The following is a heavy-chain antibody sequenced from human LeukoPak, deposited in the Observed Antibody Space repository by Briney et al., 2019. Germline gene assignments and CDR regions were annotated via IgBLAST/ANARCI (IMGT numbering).Heavy chain of an antibody. CDR3: AREALRTFSGSYFYYFDY. CDR1: GFTFSSYA. CDR2: ISGSGGST. Sequence: GGSLRLSCAASGFTFSSYAMSWVRQAPGKGLEWVSAISGSGGSTYYADSVKGRFTISRDNAKNSLYLQMNSLRDEDTAVYYCAREALRTFSGSYFYYFDYWGQGTLVTVSS. V-gene: IGHV3-23*01. J-gene: IGHJ4*02. D-gene: IGHD1-26*01.